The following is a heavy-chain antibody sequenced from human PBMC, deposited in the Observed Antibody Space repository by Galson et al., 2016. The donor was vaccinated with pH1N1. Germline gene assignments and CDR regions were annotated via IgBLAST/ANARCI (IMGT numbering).Heavy chain of an antibody. CDR2: IYWDDGE. CDR1: GFSLTTSGVG. D-gene: IGHD3-16*01. V-gene: IGHV2-5*02. CDR3: AHREVMITNAFDI. J-gene: IGHJ3*02. Sequence: PALVKPTQTLTLTCTFSGFSLTTSGVGVGWIRQPPGKALEWLALIYWDDGERYSPSLKNRLTINKDTSKNRVVLTMTNMDPVDTATYFCAHREVMITNAFDIWGQGTMVTVSS.